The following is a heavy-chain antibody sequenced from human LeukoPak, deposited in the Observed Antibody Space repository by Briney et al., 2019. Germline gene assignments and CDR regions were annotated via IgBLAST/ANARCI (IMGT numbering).Heavy chain of an antibody. CDR2: LYTSGST. V-gene: IGHV4-61*02. CDR3: ARPIGVYYGSGSFSD. D-gene: IGHD3-10*01. J-gene: IGHJ4*02. CDR1: GGSISSGTYY. Sequence: SETLSLTCTASGGSISSGTYYLTWIRQPAGKGLEWIGRLYTSGSTKYNPSLESRVSISLDTSKNQFSLKLSSVTAADTAVYYCARPIGVYYGSGSFSDWGQGTLVTVSS.